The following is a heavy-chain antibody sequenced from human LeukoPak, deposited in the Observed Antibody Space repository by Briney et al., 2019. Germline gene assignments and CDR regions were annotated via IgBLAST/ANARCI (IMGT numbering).Heavy chain of an antibody. D-gene: IGHD2-2*01. CDR2: ISGGGGST. J-gene: IGHJ4*02. CDR3: AKVAPGYCSSTSCYRGIDY. Sequence: PGGSLRLSCAASGFTFSNYAMNWVRQAPGRGLEWVLGISGGGGSTWYADSVKGRFTISRDDSKNTVYLQMNRLRAEDTAIYYCAKVAPGYCSSTSCYRGIDYWGQGTLVTVSS. V-gene: IGHV3-23*01. CDR1: GFTFSNYA.